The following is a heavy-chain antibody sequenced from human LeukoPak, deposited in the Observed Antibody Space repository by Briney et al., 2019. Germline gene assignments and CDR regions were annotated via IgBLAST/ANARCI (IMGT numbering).Heavy chain of an antibody. CDR3: TRASGTTRSYYYGMDV. D-gene: IGHD1-1*01. Sequence: GSLRLSCAASGFNFSSYAMQWVRPAPGKGLEWMAVIINDGNKEYYADSVKGRFTISRDSSKNTLYLQMNTLRAEDTAAYYCTRASGTTRSYYYGMDVWGQGTTVTVSS. V-gene: IGHV3-30-3*01. CDR2: IINDGNKE. J-gene: IGHJ6*02. CDR1: GFNFSSYA.